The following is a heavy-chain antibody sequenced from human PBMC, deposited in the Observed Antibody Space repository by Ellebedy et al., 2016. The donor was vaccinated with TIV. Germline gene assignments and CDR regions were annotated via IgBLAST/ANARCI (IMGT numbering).Heavy chain of an antibody. D-gene: IGHD3-3*01. J-gene: IGHJ4*02. V-gene: IGHV4-59*08. CDR2: VYYTGST. Sequence: MPSETLSLTCTVSGASISSWYWSWIRQAPGKGLEWIGYVYYTGSTNYSPSLKSRVSMSVDTSKNQFSLKLGSVTAADTAVYYCARGGVGFGVVSSFDYWGQGTLVIVSS. CDR3: ARGGVGFGVVSSFDY. CDR1: GASISSWY.